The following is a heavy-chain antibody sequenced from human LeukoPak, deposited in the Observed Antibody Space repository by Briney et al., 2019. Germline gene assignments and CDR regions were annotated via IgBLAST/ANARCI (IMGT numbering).Heavy chain of an antibody. V-gene: IGHV3-23*01. D-gene: IGHD3-3*01. CDR3: AKGYDFLDY. Sequence: GGSLRLSCAASGFTFSSYAMSWARLAPGKGLEWVSDISGSGGNTYYADSVKGRFTISRDNSKNTLSLQMNSLRAEDTAVYYCAKGYDFLDYWGQGTPVTVSS. CDR2: ISGSGGNT. J-gene: IGHJ4*02. CDR1: GFTFSSYA.